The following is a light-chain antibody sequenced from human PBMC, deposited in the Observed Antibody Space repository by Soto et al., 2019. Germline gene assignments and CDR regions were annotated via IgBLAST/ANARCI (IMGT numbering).Light chain of an antibody. CDR2: RNH. J-gene: IGLJ3*02. V-gene: IGLV1-40*01. CDR3: QSYDTSVSGARV. Sequence: QSVLTQPPSVSGAPGQRVTIFCTGSNSNIGAGYDVHWYQQIPGTAPKLLIYRNHDRPSGVPDRFSGSKSGTSASLAITGLQAEDEADYYCQSYDTSVSGARVFGGGTKLTVL. CDR1: NSNIGAGYD.